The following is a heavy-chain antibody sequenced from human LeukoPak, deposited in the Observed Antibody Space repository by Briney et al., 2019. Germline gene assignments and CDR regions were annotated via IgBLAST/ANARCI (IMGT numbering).Heavy chain of an antibody. D-gene: IGHD2-2*01. Sequence: GGSLRLSCAASAFTFSSNGMHWVRQAPGKGLEWVAVIWYDGSEKYYADSVRGRFTISRDNSKNTLYLQMNSPRAEDTAVYYCARWAAAMDVWGKGTTVTVSS. CDR3: ARWAAAMDV. CDR1: AFTFSSNG. V-gene: IGHV3-33*01. CDR2: IWYDGSEK. J-gene: IGHJ6*04.